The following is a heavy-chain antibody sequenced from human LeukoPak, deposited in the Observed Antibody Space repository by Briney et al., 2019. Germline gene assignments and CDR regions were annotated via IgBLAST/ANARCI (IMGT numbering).Heavy chain of an antibody. J-gene: IGHJ2*01. CDR2: ISGSGDST. Sequence: GGSLRLSCAASGFTFSNYAMRWVRQAPGKGLEWVSGISGSGDSTYYADSVKGRFTISRDNSKNTLYLQMNSLRAEDTAVYYCACTYYYDSSGYGRDWYFDLWGRGTLVTVSS. D-gene: IGHD3-22*01. CDR1: GFTFSNYA. V-gene: IGHV3-23*01. CDR3: ACTYYYDSSGYGRDWYFDL.